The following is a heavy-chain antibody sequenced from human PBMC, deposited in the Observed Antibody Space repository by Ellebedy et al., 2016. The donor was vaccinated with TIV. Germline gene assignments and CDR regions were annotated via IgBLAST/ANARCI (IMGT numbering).Heavy chain of an antibody. CDR3: AKGGNIVVVVAATLVGAFDI. CDR2: IYSGGTT. Sequence: PGGSLRLSCTASGFAVTYNYMNWVRQAPGKGLEWVSVIYSGGTTNYADSVRGRFTISRDNSKNTLYLQMNSLRAEDTAVYSCAKGGNIVVVVAATLVGAFDIWGQGTMVSVS. D-gene: IGHD2-15*01. CDR1: GFAVTYNY. J-gene: IGHJ3*02. V-gene: IGHV3-53*01.